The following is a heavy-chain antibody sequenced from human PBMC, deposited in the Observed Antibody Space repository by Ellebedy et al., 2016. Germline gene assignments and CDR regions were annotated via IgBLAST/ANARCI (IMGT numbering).Heavy chain of an antibody. D-gene: IGHD3-16*01. V-gene: IGHV3-74*01. J-gene: IGHJ4*02. Sequence: GGSLRLXXAASGFSFRNFWMHWARQAPGEGLMWVSRIDEYGTTINYADSVEGRFTISRDNARNTLYLQINSLRVEDTAVYFCASDLGGVGGYWGQGSLVTVSS. CDR1: GFSFRNFW. CDR3: ASDLGGVGGY. CDR2: IDEYGTTI.